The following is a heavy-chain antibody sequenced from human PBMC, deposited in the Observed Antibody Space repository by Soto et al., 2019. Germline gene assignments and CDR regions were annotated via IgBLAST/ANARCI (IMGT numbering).Heavy chain of an antibody. V-gene: IGHV4-59*01. Sequence: PSETLSLTCTVSGGSISSYYWSWIRQPPGKGLEWIGYIYYSGSTNYNPSLKSRVTISVDTSKNQFSLKLSSVTAADTAVYYCARASTVRGVIPYYFDYWRQGTLVTVSS. J-gene: IGHJ4*02. CDR2: IYYSGST. CDR3: ARASTVRGVIPYYFDY. D-gene: IGHD3-10*01. CDR1: GGSISSYY.